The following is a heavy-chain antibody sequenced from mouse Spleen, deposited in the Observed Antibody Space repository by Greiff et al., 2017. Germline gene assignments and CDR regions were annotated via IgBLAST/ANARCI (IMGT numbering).Heavy chain of an antibody. Sequence: VQLKESGPELVKPGASVKISCKASGYAFSSSWMNWVKQRPGKGLEWIGRIYPGDGDTNYNGKFKGKATLTADKSSSTAYMQLSSLTSEDSAVYFCARSGGAYWGQGTLVTVSA. V-gene: IGHV1-82*01. D-gene: IGHD3-1*01. J-gene: IGHJ3*01. CDR3: ARSGGAY. CDR2: IYPGDGDT. CDR1: GYAFSSSW.